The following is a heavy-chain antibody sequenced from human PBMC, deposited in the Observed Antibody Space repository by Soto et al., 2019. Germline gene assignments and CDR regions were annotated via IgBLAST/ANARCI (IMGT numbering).Heavy chain of an antibody. CDR1: GGSISSYY. CDR2: IYYSGST. J-gene: IGHJ6*02. Sequence: SETLSLTCTVSGGSISSYYWSWIRQPPGKGLEWIGYIYYSGSTNYNPSLKSRVTISVDTSKNQFSLKLSSVTAADTAVYYCAGQGVDILTGYYKYYYYGMDVWGQGTTVTVSS. V-gene: IGHV4-59*01. D-gene: IGHD3-9*01. CDR3: AGQGVDILTGYYKYYYYGMDV.